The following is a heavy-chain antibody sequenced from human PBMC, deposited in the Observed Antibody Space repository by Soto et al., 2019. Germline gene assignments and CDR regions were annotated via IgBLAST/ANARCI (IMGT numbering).Heavy chain of an antibody. Sequence: QVQLVQSGAEVKRPGASVKVSCKASGYTFTSYDINWVRQATGQGLEWMGWMNPNSGNTGYAQKFQARVTMTGNTSIGTAYMELISLRSEDTAVYYCARGIYGYGPAYFDYWGQGTLVTFSS. J-gene: IGHJ4*02. D-gene: IGHD5-18*01. CDR3: ARGIYGYGPAYFDY. CDR2: MNPNSGNT. V-gene: IGHV1-8*01. CDR1: GYTFTSYD.